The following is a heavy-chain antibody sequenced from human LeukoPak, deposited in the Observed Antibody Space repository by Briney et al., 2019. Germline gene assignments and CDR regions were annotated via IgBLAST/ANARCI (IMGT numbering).Heavy chain of an antibody. D-gene: IGHD3-22*01. Sequence: GGSLRLSCAASGFTFSSYAMSWVRQAPGKGLEWVSAISGSGGSTYYADSVKGRFTISRDISKNTLYLQMNSLRAEDTAVYYCARDDSSDYYYGYWGQGTLVTVSS. CDR2: ISGSGGST. CDR1: GFTFSSYA. CDR3: ARDDSSDYYYGY. V-gene: IGHV3-23*01. J-gene: IGHJ4*02.